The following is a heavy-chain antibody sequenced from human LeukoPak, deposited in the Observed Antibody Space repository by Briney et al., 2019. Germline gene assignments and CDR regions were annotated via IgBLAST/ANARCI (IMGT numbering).Heavy chain of an antibody. CDR1: GDGVSSNSAA. Sequence: SQTLSLTCAISGDGVSSNSAAWNWIRQSPSRGLEWLGRTYYRSKWYNDYAVSVKSRITINPDTSKNQFSLQLNSVTPEDTAVYYCARDFTMRIAAAGTGTYYFDYWGQGTLVTVSS. V-gene: IGHV6-1*01. CDR2: TYYRSKWYN. D-gene: IGHD6-13*01. CDR3: ARDFTMRIAAAGTGTYYFDY. J-gene: IGHJ4*02.